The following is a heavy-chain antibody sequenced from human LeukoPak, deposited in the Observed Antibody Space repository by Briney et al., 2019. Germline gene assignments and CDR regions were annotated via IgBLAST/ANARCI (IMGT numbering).Heavy chain of an antibody. V-gene: IGHV3-43D*03. CDR1: GFTFDDYA. D-gene: IGHD4-23*01. Sequence: GGSLRLSCAASGFTFDDYAMHWVRQAPGKGLEWVSLISWDGGSTYYADSVKGRFTISRDNSKNSLYLQMNSLRAEDTALYYCAKAGGSGVRSYFDYWGQGTLVTVSS. CDR3: AKAGGSGVRSYFDY. CDR2: ISWDGGST. J-gene: IGHJ4*02.